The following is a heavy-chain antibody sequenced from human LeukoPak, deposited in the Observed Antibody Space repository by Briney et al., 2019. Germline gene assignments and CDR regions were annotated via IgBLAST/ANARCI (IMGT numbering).Heavy chain of an antibody. CDR2: IYSSGST. D-gene: IGHD2-15*01. Sequence: GGSLRLSCAASGFTVSSNYMSWVRQAPGKGLEWVSVIYSSGSTYYADSVRGRFTISRDNSKNTLYLQMNSLRAEDTAVYYCAKDFCSGGSCYSLNYWGQGTLVTVSS. CDR1: GFTVSSNY. CDR3: AKDFCSGGSCYSLNY. V-gene: IGHV3-66*03. J-gene: IGHJ4*02.